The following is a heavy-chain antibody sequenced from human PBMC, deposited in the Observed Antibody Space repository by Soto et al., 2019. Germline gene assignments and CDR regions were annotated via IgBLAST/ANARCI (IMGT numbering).Heavy chain of an antibody. V-gene: IGHV3-30*18. CDR2: ISDDGNKK. Sequence: QVQLVESGAGVVQPGRALRLSCAASGFAFTNYGMHWVRQAPGKGLEWVSLISDDGNKKYYADSVKGRFTISRDNSKHTLYLQMNSRTAEYMAVYFCAQSSCSRSPCQAYYYYYYMDVWGKGTTVAVSS. D-gene: IGHD2-2*01. CDR1: GFAFTNYG. J-gene: IGHJ6*03. CDR3: AQSSCSRSPCQAYYYYYYMDV.